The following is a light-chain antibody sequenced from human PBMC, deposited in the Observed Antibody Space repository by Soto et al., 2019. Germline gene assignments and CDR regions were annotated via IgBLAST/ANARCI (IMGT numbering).Light chain of an antibody. V-gene: IGLV2-14*01. CDR2: EVS. Sequence: QSVLTQPASVSGSPGQSITISCTGTSSDVGGYNYVSWYQRHPGKAPKLMIYEVSNRPSGVSNRFSGSKSGNTASLTISGLQAEDEADYYCSSYTSSSTLGFGTGTKVTVL. CDR3: SSYTSSSTLG. CDR1: SSDVGGYNY. J-gene: IGLJ1*01.